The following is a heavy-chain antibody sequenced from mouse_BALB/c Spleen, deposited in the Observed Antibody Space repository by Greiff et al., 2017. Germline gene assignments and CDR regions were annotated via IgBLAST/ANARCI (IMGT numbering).Heavy chain of an antibody. V-gene: IGHV1S56*01. CDR2: IYPGNVNT. CDR3: ADGYDVGYYAMDY. Sequence: VQLQQSGPELVKPGASVRISCKASGYTFTSYYIHWVKQRPGQGLEWIGWIYPGNVNTKYNEKFKGKATLTADKSSSTAYMQLSSLTSEDSAVYFCADGYDVGYYAMDYWGQGTSVTVSS. D-gene: IGHD2-2*01. CDR1: GYTFTSYY. J-gene: IGHJ4*01.